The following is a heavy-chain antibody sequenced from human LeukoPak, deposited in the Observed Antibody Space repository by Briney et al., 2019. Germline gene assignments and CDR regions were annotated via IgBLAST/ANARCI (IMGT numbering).Heavy chain of an antibody. CDR3: ARSPYLRTYGYGPWELPVSYFDC. D-gene: IGHD1-26*01. CDR2: IYITGST. V-gene: IGHV4-61*09. Sequence: PSETLSLTCTVSGYSISSGYYWSWIRQPAGKGLEWIGHIYITGSTNYNPSLKSRVTMSVDTSKNQFSLRLSSVTAADTAVYYCARSPYLRTYGYGPWELPVSYFDCWGQGTLVTVSS. J-gene: IGHJ4*02. CDR1: GYSISSGYY.